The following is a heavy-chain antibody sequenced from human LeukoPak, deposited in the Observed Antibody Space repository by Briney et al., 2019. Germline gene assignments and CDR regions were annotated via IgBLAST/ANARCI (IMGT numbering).Heavy chain of an antibody. CDR1: GFIFEDFA. CDR2: ISGGGSGT. V-gene: IGHV3-43*02. Sequence: PGGSLRLSCAASGFIFEDFAMHWVRQTAGKGLEWVSLISGGGSGTYYPGSVKGRFTISRENAKNPLFLQMNSLRAGDTAVYYCARVGYCSGVSCPFDYWGQGTLVTVSS. D-gene: IGHD2-15*01. J-gene: IGHJ4*02. CDR3: ARVGYCSGVSCPFDY.